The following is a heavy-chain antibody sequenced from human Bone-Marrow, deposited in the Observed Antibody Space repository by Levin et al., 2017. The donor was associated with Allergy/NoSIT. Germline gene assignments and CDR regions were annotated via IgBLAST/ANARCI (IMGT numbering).Heavy chain of an antibody. CDR2: ISYRGST. Sequence: PSESLSLSCTVSGFSFSSACYHWTWIRQYPGKGLEWIVYISYRGSTYFNPSLKSRLTFSIDTSEQHFSLNLTPVRAADTAIYYCARMDGYSFDYWGQGALVTVSS. J-gene: IGHJ4*02. D-gene: IGHD3/OR15-3a*01. V-gene: IGHV4-31*03. CDR1: GFSFSSACYH. CDR3: ARMDGYSFDY.